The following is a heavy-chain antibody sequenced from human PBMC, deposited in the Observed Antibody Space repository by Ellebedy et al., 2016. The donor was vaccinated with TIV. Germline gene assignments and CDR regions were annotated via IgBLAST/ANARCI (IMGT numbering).Heavy chain of an antibody. CDR1: GFTFGRYR. Sequence: HTGGSLRLXXVASGFTFGRYRMHWVRQAPGNKLVWVSRIKSDGSSTTYADSVKGRFTTSRDNAKNSLYLQMNSLRVEDTALYYCASSGVTGLDAFDIWGQGTMVTVSS. J-gene: IGHJ3*02. D-gene: IGHD5-18*01. CDR3: ASSGVTGLDAFDI. CDR2: IKSDGSST. V-gene: IGHV3-74*01.